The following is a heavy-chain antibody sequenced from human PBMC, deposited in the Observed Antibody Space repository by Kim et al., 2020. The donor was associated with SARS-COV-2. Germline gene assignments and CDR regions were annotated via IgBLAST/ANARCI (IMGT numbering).Heavy chain of an antibody. CDR2: ISSSSSTI. V-gene: IGHV3-48*02. CDR1: GFTFSSYS. D-gene: IGHD3-22*01. J-gene: IGHJ5*02. CDR3: ARERNYYDSSGYYSSWFDP. Sequence: GGSLRLSCAASGFTFSSYSMNWVRQAPGKGLEWVSYISSSSSTIYYADSVKGRFTISRDNAKNSLYLQMNSLRDEDTAVYYCARERNYYDSSGYYSSWFDPWGQGTLVTVSS.